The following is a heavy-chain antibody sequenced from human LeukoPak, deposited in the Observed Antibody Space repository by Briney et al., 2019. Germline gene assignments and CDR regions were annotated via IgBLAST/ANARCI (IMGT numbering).Heavy chain of an antibody. V-gene: IGHV1-3*01. J-gene: IGHJ5*02. CDR3: ARDRVGRLERHNWFDP. CDR1: GYTFTSYA. D-gene: IGHD1-1*01. Sequence: GASVKVSCKASGYTFTSYAMHWVRQAPGQRLEWMGWINAGNGNTKYSQKFQGRATITRDTSASTAYMELSSLRSEDTAVYYCARDRVGRLERHNWFDPWGQGTLVTVSS. CDR2: INAGNGNT.